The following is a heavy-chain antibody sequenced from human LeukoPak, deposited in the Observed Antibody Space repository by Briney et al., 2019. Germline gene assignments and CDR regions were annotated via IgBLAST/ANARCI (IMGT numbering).Heavy chain of an antibody. D-gene: IGHD6-19*01. Sequence: SETLSLTCTVSGGSISSSSYYWGWIRQPPGKGLEWIGSIYYSGSTYYNPSLKSRVTMSVDTSKNQFSLKLSSVTAADTAVYYCARGGIAVAGTRRWYAFDIWGQGTMVTVSS. CDR3: ARGGIAVAGTRRWYAFDI. J-gene: IGHJ3*02. CDR1: GGSISSSSYY. V-gene: IGHV4-39*07. CDR2: IYYSGST.